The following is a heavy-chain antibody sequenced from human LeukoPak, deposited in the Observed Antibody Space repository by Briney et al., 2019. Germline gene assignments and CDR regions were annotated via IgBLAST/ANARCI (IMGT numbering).Heavy chain of an antibody. Sequence: GGSLSLSCAASGFTFSGFGMHWVRQAPGKGLEWVTFIRYDGNDKYYADSVKGRFTISRDNSKNTLYLQMNSLRADDTAVYYCAKDSLPGGDQSYWGQGTLVTVSS. V-gene: IGHV3-30*02. CDR1: GFTFSGFG. D-gene: IGHD4-17*01. CDR3: AKDSLPGGDQSY. J-gene: IGHJ4*02. CDR2: IRYDGNDK.